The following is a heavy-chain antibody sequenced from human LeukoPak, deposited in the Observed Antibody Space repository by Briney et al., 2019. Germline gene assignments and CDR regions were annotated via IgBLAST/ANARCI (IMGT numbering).Heavy chain of an antibody. CDR1: GFTFDDYA. Sequence: GGSLRLSCAASGFTFDDYAMHWVRQIPGKGLEWVSGITWNSGSMGYADSVKGRFTISRDNAKNSLYLQMNSLRAEDTAVYYCARDWGYDSSGYYYFQHWGQGTLVTVSS. J-gene: IGHJ1*01. D-gene: IGHD3-22*01. CDR2: ITWNSGSM. CDR3: ARDWGYDSSGYYYFQH. V-gene: IGHV3-9*01.